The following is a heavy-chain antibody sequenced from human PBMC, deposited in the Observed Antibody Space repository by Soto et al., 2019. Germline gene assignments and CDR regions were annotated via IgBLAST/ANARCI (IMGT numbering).Heavy chain of an antibody. CDR1: GFTFSSYA. V-gene: IGHV3-23*01. D-gene: IGHD3-10*01. Sequence: EVQLLESGGGLVQPGGSLRLSCAASGFTFSSYAMSWVRQAPGKGLEWVSAISGSGGITYYADSVKGRFTISRDNSKNTLYLQMNSLRAEDTAVYYCAQPVIMDYYYYMDVWGKGTTVTVSS. CDR2: ISGSGGIT. CDR3: AQPVIMDYYYYMDV. J-gene: IGHJ6*03.